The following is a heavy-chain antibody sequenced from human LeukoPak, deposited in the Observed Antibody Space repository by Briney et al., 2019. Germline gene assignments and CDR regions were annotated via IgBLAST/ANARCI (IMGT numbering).Heavy chain of an antibody. V-gene: IGHV3-30*18. Sequence: QAGGSLRLSCAASGFTFSSYGMHWVRQAPGKGLEWVAVISYEGSNKYYADSVKGRFTISRDNSKNTLYLQMNSLRAEDTAVYYCAKPVTSSWLVLGYWGQGTLVTVSS. J-gene: IGHJ4*02. D-gene: IGHD6-19*01. CDR3: AKPVTSSWLVLGY. CDR2: ISYEGSNK. CDR1: GFTFSSYG.